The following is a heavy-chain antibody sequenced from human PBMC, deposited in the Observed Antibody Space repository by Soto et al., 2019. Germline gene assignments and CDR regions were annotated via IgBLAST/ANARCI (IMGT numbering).Heavy chain of an antibody. J-gene: IGHJ5*02. CDR3: AKLGPYGSESYSFRYNWIDP. CDR2: IYSGGAT. V-gene: IGHV3-53*01. Sequence: EVQLVDSGGGLIQPGGSLRLSCAASGFSVSSSHMIWVRQAPGKGLEWVSVIYSGGATYYAVSVKGRFTISRDRSKNTEYLQMDGLRTEDTAVYHCAKLGPYGSESYSFRYNWIDPWGQGTLVTVSS. D-gene: IGHD3-10*01. CDR1: GFSVSSSH.